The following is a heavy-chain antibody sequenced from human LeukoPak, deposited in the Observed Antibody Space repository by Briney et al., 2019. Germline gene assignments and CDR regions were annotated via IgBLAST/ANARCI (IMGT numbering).Heavy chain of an antibody. Sequence: KPSETLSLTCTVSGDSISSYYWSWIRQPAGKGLEWIGRIYTSGSTNYNPSLKSRVTMSVDTSKNQFSLKLSSVTAADTAVYYCARVRSAARPDGDYFDYWGQGTLVTVSS. J-gene: IGHJ4*02. CDR1: GDSISSYY. D-gene: IGHD6-6*01. V-gene: IGHV4-4*07. CDR2: IYTSGST. CDR3: ARVRSAARPDGDYFDY.